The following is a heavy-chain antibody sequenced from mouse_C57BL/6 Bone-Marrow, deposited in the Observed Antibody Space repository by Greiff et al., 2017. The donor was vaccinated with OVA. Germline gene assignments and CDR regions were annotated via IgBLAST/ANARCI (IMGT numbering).Heavy chain of an antibody. V-gene: IGHV1-72*01. CDR1: GYTFTSYW. CDR3: ARGGYDYDGGYFDD. Sequence: QVQLKQPGAELVKPGASVKLSCKASGYTFTSYWMHWVKQRPGRGLEWIGRIDPNSGGTKYNEKFKSKATLTVDKPSSTAYMQLSSLTSEDSAVDYGARGGYDYDGGYFDDWGQGTTLTVSS. D-gene: IGHD2-4*01. J-gene: IGHJ2*01. CDR2: IDPNSGGT.